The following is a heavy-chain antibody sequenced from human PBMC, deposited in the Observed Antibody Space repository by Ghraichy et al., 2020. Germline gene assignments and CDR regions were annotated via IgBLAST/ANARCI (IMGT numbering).Heavy chain of an antibody. J-gene: IGHJ4*02. CDR1: GGSISNIGYY. CDR2: VCYSGRT. V-gene: IGHV4-39*01. CDR3: SRLGGSETLEYYFVY. D-gene: IGHD3-10*01. Sequence: SETLSLTCTVSGGSISNIGYYWGWIRQPPGKGLEWIGSVCYSGRTYYNSSLESRLTISTDTSKNQLSLRLRSVTATDTAVYYCSRLGGSETLEYYFVYWGQGTLVTVSS.